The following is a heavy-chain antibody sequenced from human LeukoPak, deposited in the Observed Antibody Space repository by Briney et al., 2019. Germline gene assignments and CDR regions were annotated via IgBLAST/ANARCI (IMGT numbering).Heavy chain of an antibody. CDR3: ARAHDSSGYYGTYAFDI. Sequence: ASVKVSCKASGYTFTSYYMHWVRQAPGQGLEWMGIINPSGGSTSYAQKFQGRVTMTRDTSTSIVYMELSSLRSEDTAVYYCARAHDSSGYYGTYAFDIWGQGTMVTVSS. D-gene: IGHD3-22*01. V-gene: IGHV1-46*01. CDR2: INPSGGST. J-gene: IGHJ3*02. CDR1: GYTFTSYY.